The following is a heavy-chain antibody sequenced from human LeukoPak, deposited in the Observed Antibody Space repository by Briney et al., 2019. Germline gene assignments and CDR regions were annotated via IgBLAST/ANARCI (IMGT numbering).Heavy chain of an antibody. CDR2: VLPMSGAT. CDR1: GGTFSVYA. D-gene: IGHD5-12*01. CDR3: AREDRLDAFDI. Sequence: GASVKVSCKTSGGTFSVYAICWVRPAPGQGLQWMGRVLPMSGATNYAQKFQGRLTILADKSTNTAYMELSRLRSDDTAVYYCAREDRLDAFDIWGQGTLVTVS. J-gene: IGHJ3*02. V-gene: IGHV1-69*06.